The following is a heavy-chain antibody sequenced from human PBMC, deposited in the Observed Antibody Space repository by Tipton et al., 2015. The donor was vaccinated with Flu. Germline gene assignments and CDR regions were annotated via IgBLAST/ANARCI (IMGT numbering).Heavy chain of an antibody. D-gene: IGHD6-13*01. V-gene: IGHV3-30*03. CDR2: ISYDGSNK. CDR3: ATYSSSWYLGLYYYYYGMGV. CDR1: GFTFSSYG. J-gene: IGHJ6*02. Sequence: SLRLSCAASGFTFSSYGMHWVRQAPGKGLEWVAVISYDGSNKYYADSVKGRFTISRDNSKNTLYLQMNSLRAEDTAVYYCATYSSSWYLGLYYYYYGMGVWGQGTTVTVSS.